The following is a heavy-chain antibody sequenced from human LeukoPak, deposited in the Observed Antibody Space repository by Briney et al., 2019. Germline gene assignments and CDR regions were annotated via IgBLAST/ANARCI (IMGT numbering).Heavy chain of an antibody. J-gene: IGHJ4*02. D-gene: IGHD1-26*01. CDR3: ARVHTAGGYSGTDY. CDR1: GFIYDNYG. Sequence: GGSLRLSCAASGFIYDNYGMTWLPQAPGKGLEWVSGTNWNGGSTGYADSVKGRFIVSRDNAKNCLYLQMNSLRAEDTALYHCARVHTAGGYSGTDYWGQGTLVTVSS. V-gene: IGHV3-20*01. CDR2: TNWNGGST.